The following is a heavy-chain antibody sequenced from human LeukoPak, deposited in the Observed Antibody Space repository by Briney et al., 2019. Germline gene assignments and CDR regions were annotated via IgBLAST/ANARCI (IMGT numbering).Heavy chain of an antibody. V-gene: IGHV3-7*03. CDR3: ARRFFDY. CDR2: IKQDGSEK. J-gene: IGHJ4*02. Sequence: PGGSLRLSCETAGFTFSSYVMHWVRQAPGKGLEWVANIKQDGSEKYYVDSVKGRFTISRDNAKNSLYLQMNSLRVEDTAMYYCARRFFDYWGRGTLVTVSS. CDR1: GFTFSSYV.